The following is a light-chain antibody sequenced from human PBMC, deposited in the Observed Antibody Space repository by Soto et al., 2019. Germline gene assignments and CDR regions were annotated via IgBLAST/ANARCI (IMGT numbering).Light chain of an antibody. V-gene: IGLV1-44*01. J-gene: IGLJ2*01. Sequence: QSVLTQPPSASGTPGQRVTISCSGSSCNIGSNTVNWYQQLPGTAPKLLIYSNNQRPSGVPDRFSGSKSGTSASLAISGLQSEDEADYYCAAWDDSLNAQVFGGGTKLTVL. CDR1: SCNIGSNT. CDR2: SNN. CDR3: AAWDDSLNAQV.